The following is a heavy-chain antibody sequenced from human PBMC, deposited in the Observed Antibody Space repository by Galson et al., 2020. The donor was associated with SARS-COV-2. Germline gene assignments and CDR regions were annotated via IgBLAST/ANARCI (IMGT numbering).Heavy chain of an antibody. CDR2: IYYSGST. Sequence: SETLSLTCTVPGGSISSSSYYWGWIRQPPGKGLEWIGSIYYSGSTYYNPSLKSRVTISVDTSKNQFSLKLSSVTAADTAVYYCASVSSWYGSWWFDPWGQGTLVTVSS. CDR1: GGSISSSSYY. CDR3: ASVSSWYGSWWFDP. V-gene: IGHV4-39*07. D-gene: IGHD6-13*01. J-gene: IGHJ5*02.